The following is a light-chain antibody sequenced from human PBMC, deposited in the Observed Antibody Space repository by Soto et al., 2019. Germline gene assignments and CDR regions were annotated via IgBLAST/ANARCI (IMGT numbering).Light chain of an antibody. CDR3: QQRHMWPIT. V-gene: IGKV3-11*01. CDR2: DAY. CDR1: QSFRGL. J-gene: IGKJ5*01. Sequence: EVVLTQSPITLSLSPGERATLPCRDSQSFRGLLAWYQQKPGQAPRLLIYDAYNRATGIPPRFSGSGSGTDFTLTISSLEPEDSAVYYCQQRHMWPITFGQGTRLEIK.